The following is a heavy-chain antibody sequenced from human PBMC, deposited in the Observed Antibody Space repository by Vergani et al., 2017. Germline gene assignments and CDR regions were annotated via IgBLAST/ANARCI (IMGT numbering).Heavy chain of an antibody. J-gene: IGHJ4*02. Sequence: QLQLQESGPGLVKPSETLSLTCAVSGGSISNTNYYWEWIRQPPGKGRGWVGSVYYSGSAYYNPSLKSRVTMSVDTSKNQFSLKLSSVTAADTAVYYCARRDNWNYVGHFDYWGQGILVTVSS. CDR2: VYYSGSA. D-gene: IGHD1-7*01. CDR3: ARRDNWNYVGHFDY. CDR1: GGSISNTNYY. V-gene: IGHV4-39*01.